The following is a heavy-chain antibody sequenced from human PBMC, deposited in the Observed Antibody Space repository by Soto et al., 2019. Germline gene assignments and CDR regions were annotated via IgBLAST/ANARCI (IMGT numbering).Heavy chain of an antibody. CDR1: GGSISSNNW. CDR3: ARAGDYPLTGAYDV. V-gene: IGHV4-4*02. CDR2: IYHSGST. J-gene: IGHJ3*01. Sequence: SETLSLTCAVSGGSISSNNWWSWVRQPPGKGLEWIGEIYHSGSTNYNPSLKSRVTISVDKSKNEFSLKLGSVTAADTAMYYCARAGDYPLTGAYDVWGQGTMVTVSS. D-gene: IGHD4-17*01.